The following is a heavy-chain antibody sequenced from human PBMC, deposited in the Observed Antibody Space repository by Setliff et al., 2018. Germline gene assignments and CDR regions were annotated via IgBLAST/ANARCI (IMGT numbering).Heavy chain of an antibody. J-gene: IGHJ4*02. CDR2: ITDDGDIT. CDR3: AKSSGSSSATNLEY. D-gene: IGHD3-10*01. Sequence: GGSLRLSCTTSGFTFFSYTMNWVRQAPGKGLEWVSAITDDGDITHYAGSVKGRFTIDRDNTNSKLYLQMNSLRVEDTALYYCAKSSGSSSATNLEYLGPGTLVTVSS. V-gene: IGHV3-23*01. CDR1: GFTFFSYT.